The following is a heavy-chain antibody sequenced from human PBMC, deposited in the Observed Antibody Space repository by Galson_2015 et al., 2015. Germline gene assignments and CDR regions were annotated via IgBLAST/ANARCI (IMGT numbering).Heavy chain of an antibody. CDR2: ISSSSSTI. CDR3: ARDRGYSYGYDFDY. J-gene: IGHJ4*02. V-gene: IGHV3-48*02. Sequence: SLRLSCAASGFTFSSCSMNWVRQAPGKGLEWVSYISSSSSTIYYADSVKGRFTISRDNAKNSLYLQMNSLRDEDTAVYYCARDRGYSYGYDFDYWGQGTLVTVSS. CDR1: GFTFSSCS. D-gene: IGHD5-18*01.